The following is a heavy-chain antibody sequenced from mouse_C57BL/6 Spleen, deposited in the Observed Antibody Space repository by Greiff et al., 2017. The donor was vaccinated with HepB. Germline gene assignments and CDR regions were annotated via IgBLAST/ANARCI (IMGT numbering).Heavy chain of an antibody. J-gene: IGHJ1*03. D-gene: IGHD1-1*01. CDR2: ISYDGSN. Sequence: ESGPGLVKPSQSLSLTCSVTGYSITSGYYWNWIRQFPGNKLEWMGYISYDGSNNYNPSLKNRISITRDTSKNQFFLKLNSVTTEDTATYYCAREDNYYGSSPYWYFDVWGTGTTVTVSS. V-gene: IGHV3-6*01. CDR1: GYSITSGYY. CDR3: AREDNYYGSSPYWYFDV.